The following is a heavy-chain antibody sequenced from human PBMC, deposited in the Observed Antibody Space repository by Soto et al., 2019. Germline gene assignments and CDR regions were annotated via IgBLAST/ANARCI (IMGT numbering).Heavy chain of an antibody. CDR1: RGTFGNYA. J-gene: IGHJ5*02. Sequence: QVQLVQSGAEVKKPGSSVKVSCKASRGTFGNYAISWVRQAPGQGLEWMGAIMPVFGTVNYAQKFQGRVTITADKSTSTVYMELSSLRSDDTAVYFCARGLECRGYCLDKPTWFAPWGQGTLVTVSS. D-gene: IGHD2-15*01. V-gene: IGHV1-69*06. CDR2: IMPVFGTV. CDR3: ARGLECRGYCLDKPTWFAP.